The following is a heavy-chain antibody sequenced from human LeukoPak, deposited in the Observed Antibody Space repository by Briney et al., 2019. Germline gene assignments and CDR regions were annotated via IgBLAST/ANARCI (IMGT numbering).Heavy chain of an antibody. V-gene: IGHV4-39*01. CDR3: ARRVLPLDAFDI. CDR1: GGSISSSSYY. J-gene: IGHJ3*02. Sequence: PSETLSLTCTVSGGSISSSSYYWGWIRQPPGKGLEWIGTIYYTGSTYYNPSLKSRVTISVDTSKNQFSLKLSSVTAADTAVYYCARRVLPLDAFDIWGQGTMVTVSS. CDR2: IYYTGST. D-gene: IGHD5/OR15-5a*01.